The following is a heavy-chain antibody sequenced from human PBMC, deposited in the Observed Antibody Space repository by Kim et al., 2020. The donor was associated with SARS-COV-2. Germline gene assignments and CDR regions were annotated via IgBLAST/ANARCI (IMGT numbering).Heavy chain of an antibody. CDR3: SRGGFLWFGE. CDR1: GFTFNNYA. Sequence: GGSLRLSCAASGFTFNNYAMSWVRQAPGKGLEWVSAINNKDRSTYYADSVRGRFTISRDNSKNTVFLQMNSLRAEDTAVYYCSRGGFLWFGEGGQGTLVIVSS. J-gene: IGHJ4*02. V-gene: IGHV3-23*05. D-gene: IGHD3-10*01. CDR2: INNKDRST.